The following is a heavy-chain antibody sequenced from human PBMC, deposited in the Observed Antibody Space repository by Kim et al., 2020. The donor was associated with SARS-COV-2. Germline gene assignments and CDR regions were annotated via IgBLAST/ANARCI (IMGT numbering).Heavy chain of an antibody. CDR3: AKDHPSSGWPTFDS. Sequence: GGSLRLSCAASGFTFSRRAMSWVRQVPGKGLEWIASVNNNNNPYYADSVKGRFTVSRDITKDTLYLQMNRMRADDTALYYCAKDHPSSGWPTFDSWGQVT. V-gene: IGHV3-23*05. J-gene: IGHJ4*02. CDR2: VNNNNNP. D-gene: IGHD6-19*01. CDR1: GFTFSRRA.